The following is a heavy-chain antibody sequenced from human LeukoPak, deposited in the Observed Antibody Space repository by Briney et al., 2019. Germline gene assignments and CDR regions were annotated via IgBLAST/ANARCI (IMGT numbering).Heavy chain of an antibody. J-gene: IGHJ3*02. V-gene: IGHV1-2*02. CDR1: GYTFTGYY. Sequence: GASVKVSCKASGYTFTGYYMHWVRQAPGQGLEWMGWINPNSGGTNYAQKFQGRVTMTRDTSISTAYMELSRLRSDDTAVCYCARGVKRWLQLGAFDIWGQGTMVTVSS. CDR3: ARGVKRWLQLGAFDI. D-gene: IGHD5-24*01. CDR2: INPNSGGT.